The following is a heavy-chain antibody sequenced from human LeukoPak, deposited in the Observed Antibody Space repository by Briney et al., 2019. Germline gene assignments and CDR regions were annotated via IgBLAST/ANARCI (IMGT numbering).Heavy chain of an antibody. V-gene: IGHV1-46*01. J-gene: IGHJ3*02. CDR2: INPSGGST. Sequence: GASVKVSCKASGYTFTKYYMHWVRQAPGQGLEWMGIINPSGGSTSYAQKFQGRVTMTRDTSTSRVYMEVSSLRSEDTAVYYCARDSNSGAFDIWGQGTTVTVSS. CDR1: GYTFTKYY. CDR3: ARDSNSGAFDI. D-gene: IGHD6-6*01.